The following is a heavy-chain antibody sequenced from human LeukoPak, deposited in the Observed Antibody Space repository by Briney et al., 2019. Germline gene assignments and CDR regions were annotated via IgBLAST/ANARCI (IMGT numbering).Heavy chain of an antibody. CDR2: ISSSGST. CDR1: GDSISSGDYY. V-gene: IGHV4-61*02. Sequence: SETLSLTCTVSGDSISSGDYYWSWIRQPAGKGLEWIGRISSSGSTNYNPSLKSRVTISVDTSKNQFSLKLSSVTAADTAVYYCARVIYGSGRRFDPWGQGTLVTVSS. CDR3: ARVIYGSGRRFDP. D-gene: IGHD3-10*01. J-gene: IGHJ5*02.